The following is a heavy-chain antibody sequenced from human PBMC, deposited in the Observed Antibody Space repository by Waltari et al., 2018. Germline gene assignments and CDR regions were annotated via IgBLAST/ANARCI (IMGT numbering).Heavy chain of an antibody. CDR2: IKEDGSEK. CDR3: AATSRMVDTSGHY. J-gene: IGHJ4*02. D-gene: IGHD5-18*01. CDR1: RFTFSRYG. V-gene: IGHV3-7*01. Sequence: EVQLVESGGGLVQPGGSLRRSCAASRFTFSRYGMSWFRKAPGKGLEWVAKIKEDGSEKYYVDSVKGRCTISRDNAKNSLYLQMNSLRAEDTAVYYCAATSRMVDTSGHYWGQGTLVTVSS.